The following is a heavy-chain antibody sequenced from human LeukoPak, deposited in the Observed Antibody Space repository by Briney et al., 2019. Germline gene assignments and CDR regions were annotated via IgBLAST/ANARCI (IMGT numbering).Heavy chain of an antibody. CDR2: IYTSGST. CDR1: GGSISSGSYY. V-gene: IGHV4-61*02. Sequence: SQTLSLTCTVSGGSISSGSYYWSWIRQPAGKRLEWIGRIYTSGSTNYNPSLKSRVTISVDTSKNQFSLKLSSVTAADTAVYYCARGPRYYYDSSGPDWYFDLWGRGTLVTVSS. J-gene: IGHJ2*01. D-gene: IGHD3-22*01. CDR3: ARGPRYYYDSSGPDWYFDL.